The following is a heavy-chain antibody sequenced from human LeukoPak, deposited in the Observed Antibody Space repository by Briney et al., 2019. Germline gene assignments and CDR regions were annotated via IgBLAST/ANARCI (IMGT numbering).Heavy chain of an antibody. Sequence: PGGSLRLSCAASGFTVSSNYMSWVRQAPGKGLEWVSVIYSGGSTYYADSVKGRFTISRDNSKNTLYLQMNSLRAEDTAVYYCAKVSGWYRHDAFDIWGQGTMVTVSS. V-gene: IGHV3-66*01. CDR2: IYSGGST. J-gene: IGHJ3*02. D-gene: IGHD6-19*01. CDR3: AKVSGWYRHDAFDI. CDR1: GFTVSSNY.